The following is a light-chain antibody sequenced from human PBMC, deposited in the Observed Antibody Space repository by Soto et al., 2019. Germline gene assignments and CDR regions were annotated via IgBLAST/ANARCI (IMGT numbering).Light chain of an antibody. J-gene: IGKJ1*01. CDR3: QQYGIWT. V-gene: IGKV3-20*01. CDR1: QSVSSSY. Sequence: QSPGTLSLSPGERATLSCRASQSVSSSYLAWYQQKPGQAPRLLIYGASSRATGIPDRFSGSGSGTDFTLTISRLEPEDFAVYYCQQYGIWTFGQGTKV. CDR2: GAS.